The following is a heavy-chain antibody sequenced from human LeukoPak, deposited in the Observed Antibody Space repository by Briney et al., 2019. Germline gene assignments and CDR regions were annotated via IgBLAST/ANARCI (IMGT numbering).Heavy chain of an antibody. CDR3: ARECSGGSCYGGDY. D-gene: IGHD2-15*01. V-gene: IGHV1-2*06. CDR1: GYTFTGYY. J-gene: IGHJ4*02. CDR2: INPNSGGT. Sequence: GASVKVSCKASGYTFTGYYMHWVRQAPGQGLEWMGLINPNSGGTNYAQKFQGRVTMTRDTSISTAYMELSRLRSDDTAVYYCARECSGGSCYGGDYWGQGTLVTVSS.